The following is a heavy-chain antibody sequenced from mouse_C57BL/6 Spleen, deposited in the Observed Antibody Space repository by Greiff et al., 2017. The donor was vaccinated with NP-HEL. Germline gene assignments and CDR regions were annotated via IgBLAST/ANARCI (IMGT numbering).Heavy chain of an antibody. Sequence: QVQLQQPGAELVRPGSSVKLSCKASGYTFTSYWMDWVKQRPGQGLEWIGNIYPSDSETHYNQKFKDKATLTVDKSSSTAYMQLSSLTSEDSAVYYGAKRANWDPYVDYWGQGTTLTVSS. CDR3: AKRANWDPYVDY. CDR2: IYPSDSET. CDR1: GYTFTSYW. J-gene: IGHJ2*01. D-gene: IGHD4-1*01. V-gene: IGHV1-61*01.